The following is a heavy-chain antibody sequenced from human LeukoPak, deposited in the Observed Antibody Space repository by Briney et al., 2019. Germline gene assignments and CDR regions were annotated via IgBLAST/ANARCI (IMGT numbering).Heavy chain of an antibody. D-gene: IGHD2-2*02. CDR3: AKDGHCSSASCYRWGYFDY. CDR2: IYSGGNT. J-gene: IGHJ4*02. CDR1: GFTVSSNY. V-gene: IGHV3-53*05. Sequence: PGGSLRLSCAASGFTVSSNYMNWVRQAPGKGLEWVSVIYSGGNTNYADSVKGRFTISRDNSKNTLYLQMNSLRAEDTAVYYCAKDGHCSSASCYRWGYFDYWGQGTLVTVSS.